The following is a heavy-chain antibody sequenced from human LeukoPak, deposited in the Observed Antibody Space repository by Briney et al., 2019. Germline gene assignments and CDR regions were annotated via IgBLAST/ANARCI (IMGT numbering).Heavy chain of an antibody. CDR2: ISAGPGDT. J-gene: IGHJ2*01. D-gene: IGHD1-14*01. V-gene: IGHV3-23*01. CDR1: GFTFSSHW. CDR3: VRRGTNLYFDF. Sequence: GGSLRLSCVDSGFTFSSHWMSWVRQAPGKGLEWVSTISAGPGDTYYADSVKGRFTISRDNSKNTLFLQMNSLRAEDTALYYCVRRGTNLYFDFWGRGTLVTVSS.